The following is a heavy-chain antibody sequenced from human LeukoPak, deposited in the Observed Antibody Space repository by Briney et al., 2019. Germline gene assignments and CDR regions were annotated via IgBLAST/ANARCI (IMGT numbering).Heavy chain of an antibody. CDR1: GFTFSTFA. V-gene: IGHV3-23*01. Sequence: GESLRLSCAASGFTFSTFAMTWVRQGPGKGLEWVSSIDGSGAGTYYADSVKGRFSISRDNSKNTLFLHMNSLRAEDTAVYYCAKRAVPASIGWGQGTLVTVSS. J-gene: IGHJ4*02. CDR2: IDGSGAGT. CDR3: AKRAVPASIG. D-gene: IGHD2-2*02.